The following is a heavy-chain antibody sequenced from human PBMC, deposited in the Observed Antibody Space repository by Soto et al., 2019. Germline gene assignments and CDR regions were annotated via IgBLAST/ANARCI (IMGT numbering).Heavy chain of an antibody. CDR1: GCTFTGYY. D-gene: IGHD3-22*01. CDR2: INPNSGGT. Sequence: ASVKVSCKASGCTFTGYYIHWVRQAPGQGLEWMGWINPNSGGTNYAQKFQGRVTMTRDTSISTAYMELSRLRSDDTAVYYCAREWASLEWGASSDYYYGMDVWGQGTTVTVS. J-gene: IGHJ6*02. V-gene: IGHV1-2*02. CDR3: AREWASLEWGASSDYYYGMDV.